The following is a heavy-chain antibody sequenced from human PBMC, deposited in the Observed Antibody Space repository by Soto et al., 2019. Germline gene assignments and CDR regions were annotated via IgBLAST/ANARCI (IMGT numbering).Heavy chain of an antibody. CDR2: MYYSGST. J-gene: IGHJ4*02. CDR3: IERSAWSRAFDY. V-gene: IGHV4-59*01. D-gene: IGHD2-8*02. CDR1: GGSISSYY. Sequence: SETLSLTCTVSGGSISSYYWSWIRQPPGKGLEWIAYMYYSGSTNYNPSLESRVTMSVDTSKKRFSLRLTSVTAADTAVYYCIERSAWSRAFDYWGQGALVTVSS.